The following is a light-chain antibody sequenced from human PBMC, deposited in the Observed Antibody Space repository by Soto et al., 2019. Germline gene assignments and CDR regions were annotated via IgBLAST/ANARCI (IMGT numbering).Light chain of an antibody. CDR2: ANS. CDR1: SSNIGAGYD. V-gene: IGLV1-40*01. Sequence: HSVLTQPPSMAVAPGQRVTISCTGSSSNIGAGYDVHWDQQLPGRAPKLPIYANSNRPSGVPDRFSGSKPGTSASLAITGLQADDEADYYCQSYEDSLSVYCVFGTGNKVTV. CDR3: QSYEDSLSVYCV. J-gene: IGLJ1*01.